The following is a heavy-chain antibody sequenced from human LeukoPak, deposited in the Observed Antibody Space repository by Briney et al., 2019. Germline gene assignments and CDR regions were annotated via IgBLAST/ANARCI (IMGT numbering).Heavy chain of an antibody. V-gene: IGHV4-31*03. CDR1: GGSISSGGYY. J-gene: IGHJ4*02. Sequence: PSQTLSLTCTVSGGSISSGGYYWNWLRQHPGKGLEWIGHIYYSGHTTYTPALRNRIVISSDTSKNQFSLRLNSVTAADTAIYYSASAPVGNSFGYMGYWGQGTLVTVSS. CDR2: IYYSGHT. D-gene: IGHD5-18*01. CDR3: ASAPVGNSFGYMGY.